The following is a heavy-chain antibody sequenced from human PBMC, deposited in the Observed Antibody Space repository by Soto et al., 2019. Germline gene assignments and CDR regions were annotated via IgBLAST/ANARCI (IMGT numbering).Heavy chain of an antibody. Sequence: GASVQVSCKASGYTFTGYYMHWERQAPGQGLEWMGWISPNSGGTNYAQKFQGWVTMTRDTSISTAYMELSRLRSDDTAVYYCARGEALAYCGGDCYFFAYWCHGTLVTVSS. CDR3: ARGEALAYCGGDCYFFAY. CDR1: GYTFTGYY. V-gene: IGHV1-2*04. CDR2: ISPNSGGT. J-gene: IGHJ4*01. D-gene: IGHD2-21*02.